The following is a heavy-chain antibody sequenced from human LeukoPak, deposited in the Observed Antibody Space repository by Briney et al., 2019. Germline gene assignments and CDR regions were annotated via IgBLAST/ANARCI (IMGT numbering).Heavy chain of an antibody. V-gene: IGHV3-23*01. D-gene: IGHD3-10*01. CDR3: ASSPSYGSGKPGRAY. CDR1: GFTFSSYA. CDR2: ISGSGGST. Sequence: PGGSLRLSCAASGFTFSSYAMSWVRQAPGKGLEWVSAISGSGGSTYYADSVKGRFTISRDNSKNTLYLQMNSLRAEDTAVYYCASSPSYGSGKPGRAYWGQGTLVTVSS. J-gene: IGHJ4*02.